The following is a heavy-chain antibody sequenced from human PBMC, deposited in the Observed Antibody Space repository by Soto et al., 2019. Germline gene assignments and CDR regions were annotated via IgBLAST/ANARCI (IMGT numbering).Heavy chain of an antibody. Sequence: QVQLQQWGAGLLKPSETLSLTCAVYGGSFSGYYWSWIRQPPGKGLEWIGEINHSGSTNYNPSLKSRVTISVDTSKNQFSLKLSSVTAADTAVYYCARGKKFTMVRGAIPMHYYYYMDVWGKGTTVTVSS. CDR3: ARGKKFTMVRGAIPMHYYYYMDV. CDR2: INHSGST. D-gene: IGHD3-10*01. J-gene: IGHJ6*03. V-gene: IGHV4-34*01. CDR1: GGSFSGYY.